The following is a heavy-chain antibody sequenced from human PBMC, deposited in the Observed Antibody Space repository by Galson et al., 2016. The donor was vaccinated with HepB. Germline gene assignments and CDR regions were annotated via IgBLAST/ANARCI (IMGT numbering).Heavy chain of an antibody. Sequence: SLRLSCAVTGFILEDYVMHWVRQAPGKGLEWVSGISWKSGRKDYADSVKGRFSISRDSASNSLYLEMNRLRAEDTALYFCTKDLYADLEGIFHPWGQGTLVTVSS. V-gene: IGHV3-9*01. CDR2: ISWKSGRK. CDR3: TKDLYADLEGIFHP. CDR1: GFILEDYV. J-gene: IGHJ4*02. D-gene: IGHD3-3*01.